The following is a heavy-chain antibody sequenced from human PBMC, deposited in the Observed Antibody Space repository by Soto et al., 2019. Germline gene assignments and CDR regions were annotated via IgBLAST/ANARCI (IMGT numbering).Heavy chain of an antibody. CDR3: AKYGRDSSAWKADY. CDR2: ISGSGGTT. Sequence: EVELQESGGHLVQPGGSLRLSCAASGFTFSSFSMTWVRQAPGKGLEWVSAISGSGGTTYYADSVKDRFTISRDNSKSTLFLQMHSLRAEDTAVYYCAKYGRDSSAWKADYWGQGTLVTVSS. J-gene: IGHJ4*02. CDR1: GFTFSSFS. V-gene: IGHV3-23*01. D-gene: IGHD6-19*01.